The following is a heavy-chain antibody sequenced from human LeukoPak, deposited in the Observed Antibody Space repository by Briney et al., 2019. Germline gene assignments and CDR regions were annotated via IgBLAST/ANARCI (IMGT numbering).Heavy chain of an antibody. CDR1: GGTFSSYA. CDR3: ARAGRAAASANDYYYYYGMDV. Sequence: SVKVSCKASGGTFSSYAISWVRQAPGQGLEWMGGIIPIFGTANYAQKFQGRVTITADESTSTAYMELSSLRSEDTAVYYCARAGRAAASANDYYYYYGMDVWGQGTTVTVSS. D-gene: IGHD6-13*01. J-gene: IGHJ6*02. V-gene: IGHV1-69*13. CDR2: IIPIFGTA.